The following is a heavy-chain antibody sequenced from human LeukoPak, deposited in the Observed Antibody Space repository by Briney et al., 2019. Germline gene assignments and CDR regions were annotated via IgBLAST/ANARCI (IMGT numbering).Heavy chain of an antibody. Sequence: GGSLRLSCVCSGFTFNDYWMSWVRQAPGKGLEWVGFIKEDGTEKHYVDSVRGRFTISRDNANNALYLQLNSLRAEDTARYYCTRGTTSAWGPGALVTASS. D-gene: IGHD1-7*01. J-gene: IGHJ5*02. CDR3: TRGTTSA. CDR2: IKEDGTEK. V-gene: IGHV3-7*01. CDR1: GFTFNDYW.